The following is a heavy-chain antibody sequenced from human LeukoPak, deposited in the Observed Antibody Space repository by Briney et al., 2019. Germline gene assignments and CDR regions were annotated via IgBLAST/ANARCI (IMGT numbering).Heavy chain of an antibody. CDR2: ISGSGDNT. CDR3: AKRSGYTTGWFFDF. D-gene: IGHD6-19*01. V-gene: IGHV3-23*01. Sequence: GGSLRLSCAASGFSFSSYAMSWVRQAPGKGLEWVSSISGSGDNTYYAESVKGRFTISRDNSKNTLFLQMNSLRAEDTAVFYCAKRSGYTTGWFFDFWGQGALVTVSS. J-gene: IGHJ4*02. CDR1: GFSFSSYA.